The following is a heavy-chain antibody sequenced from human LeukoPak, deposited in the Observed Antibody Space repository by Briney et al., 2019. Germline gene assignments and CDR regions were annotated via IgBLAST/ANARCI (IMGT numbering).Heavy chain of an antibody. CDR2: INPNSGDT. Sequence: ASVKVSCKASGYTFVGSYIHWVRQAPGQGLEWMGWINPNSGDTYFAQKFQGRVTMTRDTSISTVYMEVIRLTSDDTAVYYCARAPDYIVSWPYKNYFAPWGQGTLVTVSS. V-gene: IGHV1-2*02. CDR3: ARAPDYIVSWPYKNYFAP. D-gene: IGHD1-7*01. CDR1: GYTFVGSY. J-gene: IGHJ5*02.